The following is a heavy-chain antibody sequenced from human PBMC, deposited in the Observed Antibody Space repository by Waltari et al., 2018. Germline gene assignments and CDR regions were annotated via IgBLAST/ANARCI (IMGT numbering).Heavy chain of an antibody. CDR3: AKDRSFMPGSWHPLDY. V-gene: IGHV3-23*01. CDR1: GFTFTRHA. CDR2: ISGTSATT. J-gene: IGHJ4*02. D-gene: IGHD6-13*01. Sequence: EVQLLESGGGLVQPGGSLRLAGAASGFTFTRHAMTWVRQAPGKGPEWVSVISGTSATTHYADSVKGRFTISRDNSKNTLYLQMNSLRVEDTAVYYCAKDRSFMPGSWHPLDYWGQGALVTVSS.